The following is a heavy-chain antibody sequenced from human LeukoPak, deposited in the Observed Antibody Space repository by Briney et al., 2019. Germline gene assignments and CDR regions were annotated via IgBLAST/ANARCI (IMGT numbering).Heavy chain of an antibody. D-gene: IGHD3-10*01. Sequence: SETLSLTCTVSGGSISDYYWSWIRQPAGKGLEWIGRIYTTGSTDYNPSLKSRVTMSVDTSKSQFSLKMSSVTAADTAVYYCASTSKYIGSGRDDSFDIWGQGTMVTVSS. CDR2: IYTTGST. V-gene: IGHV4-4*07. J-gene: IGHJ3*02. CDR1: GGSISDYY. CDR3: ASTSKYIGSGRDDSFDI.